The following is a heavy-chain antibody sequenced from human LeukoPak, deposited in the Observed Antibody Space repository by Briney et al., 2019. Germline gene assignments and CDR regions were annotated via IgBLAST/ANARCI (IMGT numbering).Heavy chain of an antibody. Sequence: PGRSLRLSCAASGFTFSSYGMHWVRQAPGKGLEWVAVISYDGSNKYYADSVKGRFTISRDNSKNTLCLQMNSLRAEDTAVYYCAKDLSTSYYYDSSGDGYWGQGTLVTVSS. CDR1: GFTFSSYG. CDR3: AKDLSTSYYYDSSGDGY. J-gene: IGHJ4*02. D-gene: IGHD3-22*01. V-gene: IGHV3-30*18. CDR2: ISYDGSNK.